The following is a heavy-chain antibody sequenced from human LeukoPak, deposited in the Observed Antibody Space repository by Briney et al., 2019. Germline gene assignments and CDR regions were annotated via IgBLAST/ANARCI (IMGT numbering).Heavy chain of an antibody. CDR3: ARTPARHQRYYDSSGYYSDYYYYYGMDV. CDR1: GXTXXXXY. V-gene: IGHV3-53*01. D-gene: IGHD3-22*01. J-gene: IGHJ6*02. Sequence: RLSXXXXGXTXXXXYMXWVRQAPGKGLEWVSVIYSGGSTYYADSVKGRFTISRDNSKNTLYLQMNSLRAEDTAVYYCARTPARHQRYYDSSGYYSDYYYYYGMDVWGQGTTVTVSS. CDR2: IYSGGST.